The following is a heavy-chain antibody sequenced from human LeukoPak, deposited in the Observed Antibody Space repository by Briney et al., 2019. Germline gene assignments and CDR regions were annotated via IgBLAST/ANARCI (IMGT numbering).Heavy chain of an antibody. Sequence: PGRSLRLSCAASGFTFSSYWMHWVRQAPGKGLVWVSRINTDGSTTSYADSVKGRFTISRDNARNTLYLQMNSLRAEETAVYYCARDLGVAALDNWGQGTLVTVSS. CDR1: GFTFSSYW. J-gene: IGHJ4*02. CDR3: ARDLGVAALDN. CDR2: INTDGSTT. D-gene: IGHD6-19*01. V-gene: IGHV3-74*01.